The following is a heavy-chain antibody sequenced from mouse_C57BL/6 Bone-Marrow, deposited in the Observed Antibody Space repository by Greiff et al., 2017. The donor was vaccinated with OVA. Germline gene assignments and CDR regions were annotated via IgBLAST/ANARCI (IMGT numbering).Heavy chain of an antibody. V-gene: IGHV1-59*01. J-gene: IGHJ4*01. Sequence: QVQLQQPGAELVRPGTSVKLSCKASGYTFTSYWMHWVKQRPGQGLEWIGVIDPSDSYTNYNQKFKGKATLTVDTSSSTAYMQLSSLTSEDSAVYYCARAGYYYDAGLDYWGQGTSVTVSS. CDR2: IDPSDSYT. CDR3: ARAGYYYDAGLDY. CDR1: GYTFTSYW. D-gene: IGHD2-4*01.